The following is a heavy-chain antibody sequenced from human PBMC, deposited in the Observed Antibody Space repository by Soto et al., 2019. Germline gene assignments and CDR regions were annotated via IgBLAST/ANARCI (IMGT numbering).Heavy chain of an antibody. CDR2: IKFDGSEK. CDR3: VKDGGYCSSSTCYAPRNHYFDS. Sequence: PGGSLRLSCEASGFTFSDYWMSWGRQAPGKGPEWVANIKFDGSEKQYVDSVRGRFTISRDNSRSSLSLQMNSLRAGDTAVYYCVKDGGYCSSSTCYAPRNHYFDSWGQGTLVTVSS. V-gene: IGHV3-7*03. D-gene: IGHD2-2*01. CDR1: GFTFSDYW. J-gene: IGHJ4*02.